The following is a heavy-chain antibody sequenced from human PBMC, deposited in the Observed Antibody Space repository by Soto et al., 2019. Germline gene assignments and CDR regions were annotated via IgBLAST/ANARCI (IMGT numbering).Heavy chain of an antibody. J-gene: IGHJ5*02. CDR3: ARAVVVVSNWFDP. D-gene: IGHD2-15*01. Sequence: QVQLQESGPGLVKPSQTLSLTCTVSGGSISSGGYYWSWIRQHPGKGLEWIGYIYYSGSTYYNPSLKSRVTISVDTSKNQFSLKLSSVTDADTAVYYCARAVVVVSNWFDPWGQGTLVTVSS. CDR1: GGSISSGGYY. CDR2: IYYSGST. V-gene: IGHV4-31*03.